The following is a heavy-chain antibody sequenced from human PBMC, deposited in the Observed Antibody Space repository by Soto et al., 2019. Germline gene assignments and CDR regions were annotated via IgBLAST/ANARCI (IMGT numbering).Heavy chain of an antibody. J-gene: IGHJ5*02. Sequence: SGPTLVNPTETLTLTCTVSGFSLSNARMGVSWIRQPPGKALEWLAHIFSNDEKSYSTSLKSRLTISKDTSKSQVVLTMTNMDPVDTATYYCARIRFDRYSSGWYTDRFRGWFDPWGQGTLVTVSS. CDR2: IFSNDEK. CDR3: ARIRFDRYSSGWYTDRFRGWFDP. V-gene: IGHV2-26*01. CDR1: GFSLSNARMG. D-gene: IGHD6-19*01.